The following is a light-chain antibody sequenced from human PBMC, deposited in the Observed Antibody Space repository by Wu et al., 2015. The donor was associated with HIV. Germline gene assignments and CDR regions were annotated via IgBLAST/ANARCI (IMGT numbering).Light chain of an antibody. CDR2: AAS. Sequence: DIQMTQLPSSLPASVGDTVTISCRASQDISKYLAWYQQKPGKAPRLLIFAASTLQSGVPSRFGGSGSGTDFTLTISSLQPDDFATYYCQQYNSYSTFGQGTKVEIK. CDR1: QDISKY. J-gene: IGKJ1*01. V-gene: IGKV1-27*01. CDR3: QQYNSYST.